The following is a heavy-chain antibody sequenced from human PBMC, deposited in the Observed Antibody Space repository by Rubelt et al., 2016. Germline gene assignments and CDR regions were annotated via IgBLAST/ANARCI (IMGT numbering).Heavy chain of an antibody. CDR1: GGSISSSSYY. J-gene: IGHJ4*02. D-gene: IGHD2-8*01. CDR3: ARGVGYCTNGVCQD. V-gene: IGHV4-39*01. Sequence: GGSISSSSYYWGWIRQPPGKGLEWIGSIYYSGRTYYNPSLKSRVTISIDTSKNQFSLKLSSVTAADTAVYYCARGVGYCTNGVCQDWGQGTLVTVSS. CDR2: IYYSGRT.